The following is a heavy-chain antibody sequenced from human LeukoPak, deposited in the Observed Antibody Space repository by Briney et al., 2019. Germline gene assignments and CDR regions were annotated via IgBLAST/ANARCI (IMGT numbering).Heavy chain of an antibody. J-gene: IGHJ5*02. CDR2: IIPIFGTA. D-gene: IGHD2-2*01. CDR3: ARVVVPAAMGPYNWFDP. V-gene: IGHV1-69*05. Sequence: SVKVSCKASGGTFSSYAVSWVRQAPGQGLEWMGGIIPIFGTANYAQKFQGRVTITTDESTSTAYMELSSLRSEDTAVYYCARVVVPAAMGPYNWFDPWGQGTLVTVSS. CDR1: GGTFSSYA.